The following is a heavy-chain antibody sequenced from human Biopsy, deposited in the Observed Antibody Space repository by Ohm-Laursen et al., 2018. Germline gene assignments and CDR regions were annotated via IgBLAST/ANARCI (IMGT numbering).Heavy chain of an antibody. J-gene: IGHJ4*02. D-gene: IGHD3/OR15-3a*01. V-gene: IGHV4-59*08. CDR2: IYYSGST. CDR3: ASRGLVMASDYYFDD. CDR1: GVYISDYY. Sequence: SETLSLTCSVSGVYISDYYWSWIRQPPGRGLEWVGSIYYSGSTNYNPSLKSRVNISADTSKSQLSLHLTSVTAADTAVYYCASRGLVMASDYYFDDWGQGTLVTVSS.